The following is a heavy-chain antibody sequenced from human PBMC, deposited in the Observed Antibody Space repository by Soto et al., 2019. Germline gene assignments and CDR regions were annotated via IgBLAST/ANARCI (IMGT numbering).Heavy chain of an antibody. CDR2: ISYDGSNK. J-gene: IGHJ4*02. V-gene: IGHV3-30-3*01. D-gene: IGHD3-22*01. Sequence: QVQLVESGGGVVQPGRSLRLSCAASGFTFSSYAMHWVRQAPGKGLEWVAVISYDGSNKYYADSVKGRFTISRDNSKNTLYLQMNRLRAEDTAVYYYARAYYRSGLGGYWGQGTLVTVSS. CDR1: GFTFSSYA. CDR3: ARAYYRSGLGGY.